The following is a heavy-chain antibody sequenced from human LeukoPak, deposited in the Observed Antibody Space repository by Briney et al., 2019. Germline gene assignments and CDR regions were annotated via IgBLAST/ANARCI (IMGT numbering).Heavy chain of an antibody. CDR2: ISYDGSNK. CDR3: AKDAPGTPGYYYYYGMDV. J-gene: IGHJ6*02. Sequence: GRSLRLSCAASGFTFSSYGMHWVRQAPGKGLEWVAVISYDGSNKYYADSVKGRFTISRDNSKNTLYLQMNSLRAEDTAVYYCAKDAPGTPGYYYYYGMDVWGQGTTVTVSS. CDR1: GFTFSSYG. D-gene: IGHD6-13*01. V-gene: IGHV3-30*18.